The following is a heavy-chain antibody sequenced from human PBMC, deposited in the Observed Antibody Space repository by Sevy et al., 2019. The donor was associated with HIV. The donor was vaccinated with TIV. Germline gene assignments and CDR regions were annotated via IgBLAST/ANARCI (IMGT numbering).Heavy chain of an antibody. CDR3: ARGRGYYDISCYSLGPYDAFDI. D-gene: IGHD3-22*01. Sequence: ASVKVSCKASGYTFTSYGINWVRQATGQGLEWMGWMNPNSGNTGYAQKFQGRVTMTRNTSISTAYMELSSLRSEDTAVYYCARGRGYYDISCYSLGPYDAFDIWGQGTLVTVSS. J-gene: IGHJ3*02. V-gene: IGHV1-8*01. CDR1: GYTFTSYG. CDR2: MNPNSGNT.